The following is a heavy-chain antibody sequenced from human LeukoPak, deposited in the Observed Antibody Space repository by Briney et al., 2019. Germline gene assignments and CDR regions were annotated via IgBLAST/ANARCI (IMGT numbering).Heavy chain of an antibody. V-gene: IGHV1-46*01. D-gene: IGHD2-2*02. CDR2: INPSGGST. Sequence: ASVKVSCKASGYTFTSYYMHWVRQAPGQGLEWMGLINPSGGSTSYAQKFQGRLTMTRDTSTSTAYMELSRLTSDDTAVYYCGRGHPVVPAAVPDYWGQGTLVTVSS. J-gene: IGHJ4*02. CDR1: GYTFTSYY. CDR3: GRGHPVVPAAVPDY.